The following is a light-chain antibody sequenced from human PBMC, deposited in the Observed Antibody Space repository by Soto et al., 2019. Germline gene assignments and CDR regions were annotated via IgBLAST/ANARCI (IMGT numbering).Light chain of an antibody. CDR1: QSISSW. V-gene: IGKV1-9*01. Sequence: DIQMTQSPSTLSASVGDRVTITCRASQSISSWLAWYQQKPGKAPKILIYAASTLQSGVPSRFRGSGSGTDFTLTISRLQPEDFATCYCQQLNSYPITFGQGTRLEIK. CDR3: QQLNSYPIT. J-gene: IGKJ5*01. CDR2: AAS.